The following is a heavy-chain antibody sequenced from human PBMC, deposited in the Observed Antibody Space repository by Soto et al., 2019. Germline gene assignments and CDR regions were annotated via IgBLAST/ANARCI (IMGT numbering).Heavy chain of an antibody. V-gene: IGHV1-2*02. CDR3: ARSVGVVAALDY. D-gene: IGHD2-15*01. J-gene: IGHJ4*02. Sequence: ASVKVSCKASGYTFTGYYMHWVRQAPGQGLEWMGWINPNSGGTNYAQKFQGRATMTRDTSISTAYMELSRLRSDDTAVYYCARSVGVVAALDYWGQGTLVTVSS. CDR1: GYTFTGYY. CDR2: INPNSGGT.